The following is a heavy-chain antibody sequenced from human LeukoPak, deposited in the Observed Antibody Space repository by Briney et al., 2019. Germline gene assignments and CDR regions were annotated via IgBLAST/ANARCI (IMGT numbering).Heavy chain of an antibody. J-gene: IGHJ4*02. Sequence: QTGGSLRLSCAASGFTFSSYGMHWVRQAPGKGLEWVAVISYDGSNKYYADSVKGRFTISRDNSKNTLYLQMNSLRAEDTAVYYCAKEAWVVPANHFDYWGQGTLVTVSS. CDR3: AKEAWVVPANHFDY. D-gene: IGHD2-2*01. CDR1: GFTFSSYG. CDR2: ISYDGSNK. V-gene: IGHV3-30*18.